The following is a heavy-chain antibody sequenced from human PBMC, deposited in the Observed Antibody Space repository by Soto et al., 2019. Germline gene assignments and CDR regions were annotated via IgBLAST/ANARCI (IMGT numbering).Heavy chain of an antibody. CDR3: PRDLKRYSTPRGPFEE. Sequence: SETLSLTCTVSGDSISSGDYYWSWIRQPPGKGLEWIGCIYYSGNTYYNPSLKRRFSISVDTSKNQFSLQLSSVTVADTAVYYCPRDLKRYSTPRGPFEEGGVGPLVTVPS. V-gene: IGHV4-30-4*01. CDR2: IYYSGNT. D-gene: IGHD6-13*01. CDR1: GDSISSGDYY. J-gene: IGHJ4*02.